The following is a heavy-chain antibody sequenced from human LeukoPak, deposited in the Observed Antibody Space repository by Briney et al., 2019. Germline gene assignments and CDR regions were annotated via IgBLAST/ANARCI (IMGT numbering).Heavy chain of an antibody. CDR1: GFTFSNYP. CDR3: ARARVVDRRGYFDY. D-gene: IGHD2-15*01. J-gene: IGHJ4*02. V-gene: IGHV3-23*01. Sequence: GGSLRLSCVASGFTFSNYPMTWVRLFPGKGLQWVSTIGGSDDTYYADSVKGRFTISRDTSKNTLYLQMHSLGAEDTAVYYCARARVVDRRGYFDYWGQGTLVTASS. CDR2: IGGSDDT.